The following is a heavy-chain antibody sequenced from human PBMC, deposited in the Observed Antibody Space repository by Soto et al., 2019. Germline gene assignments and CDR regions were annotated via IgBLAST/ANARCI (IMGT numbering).Heavy chain of an antibody. D-gene: IGHD3-10*01. CDR3: ARPITMVRGVMGAFDI. J-gene: IGHJ3*02. CDR2: IYPGDSDT. Sequence: EVQLVQSGAEVKKPGESLTISCKGSGYSFTSYWIGWVRQMPGKGLEWMGIIYPGDSDTRYSPSFQGQVTISADKSISTAYLQWSSLKASDTAMYYCARPITMVRGVMGAFDIWGQGTMVTVSS. V-gene: IGHV5-51*03. CDR1: GYSFTSYW.